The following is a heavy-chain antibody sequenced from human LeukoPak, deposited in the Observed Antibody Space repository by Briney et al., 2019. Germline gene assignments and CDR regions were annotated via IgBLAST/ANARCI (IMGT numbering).Heavy chain of an antibody. CDR2: IRYDGSNK. V-gene: IGHV3-30*02. CDR1: GFTFSSYG. D-gene: IGHD2-2*01. J-gene: IGHJ4*02. CDR3: AKDGRPKRGCSSTSCLSYIDY. Sequence: GGSLRLSCAASGFTFSSYGMHWVRQAPGKGLEWVAFIRYDGSNKYYADSVKGRFTISRDNSKNTLYLQMNSLRAEDTAVYYCAKDGRPKRGCSSTSCLSYIDYRGQGTLVTVSS.